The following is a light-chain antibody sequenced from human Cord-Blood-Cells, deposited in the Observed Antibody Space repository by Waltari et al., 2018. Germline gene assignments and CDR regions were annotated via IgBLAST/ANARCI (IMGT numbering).Light chain of an antibody. J-gene: IGLJ3*02. V-gene: IGLV2-11*01. CDR1: SSDDGGSKY. CDR3: CSYAGSYTLV. CDR2: DVS. Sequence: QPALTQPRSVSGSPGQPVTIPCTRTSSDDGGSKYVSWYQQHPGKAPKLMIYDVSKRPSGVPDRFSGSKSGNTASLTISGLQAEDEADYYCCSYAGSYTLVFGGGTKLTVL.